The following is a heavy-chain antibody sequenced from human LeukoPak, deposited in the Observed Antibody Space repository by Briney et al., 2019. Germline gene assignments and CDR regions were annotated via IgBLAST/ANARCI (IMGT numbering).Heavy chain of an antibody. J-gene: IGHJ4*02. D-gene: IGHD3-22*01. Sequence: GGSLRLSCAASGFTFSSYALSWVRQAPGKGLEWVSAISGSGDSTCYADSVKGRFTISRDNFKNTLYLQMNSLRAEDTAVYYCANYPYSSGNSPFDYWGQGTLVTVSS. CDR1: GFTFSSYA. CDR2: ISGSGDST. V-gene: IGHV3-23*01. CDR3: ANYPYSSGNSPFDY.